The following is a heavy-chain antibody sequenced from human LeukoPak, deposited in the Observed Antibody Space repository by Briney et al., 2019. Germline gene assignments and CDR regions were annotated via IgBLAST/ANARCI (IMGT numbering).Heavy chain of an antibody. CDR3: AKDTYSSSWYFDY. CDR2: IWYDGSTK. Sequence: ESGGSLRLSCAASGFTFRNYGMHWVRQAPGKGLEWVAVIWYDGSTKDYADSVKGRFTISRDNSKNTLYLQMNSLRAEDTAVYYCAKDTYSSSWYFDYWGQGTLVTVSS. CDR1: GFTFRNYG. D-gene: IGHD6-13*01. V-gene: IGHV3-30*02. J-gene: IGHJ4*02.